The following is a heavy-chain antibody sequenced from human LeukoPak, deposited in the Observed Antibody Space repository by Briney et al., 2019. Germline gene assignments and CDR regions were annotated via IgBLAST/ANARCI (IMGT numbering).Heavy chain of an antibody. V-gene: IGHV3-21*01. CDR2: ISSISNYI. J-gene: IGHJ4*02. D-gene: IGHD5-12*01. Sequence: GGSLRLSCAASGFTFSSYSMNWVRQAPGKGLEWVSSISSISNYIYYADSVKGRFTIYRDNAKHSLYLQMNSRRDEDTSVYYCAKDEGKWLRFSAEVSSFDYWGQGTLVTVSS. CDR3: AKDEGKWLRFSAEVSSFDY. CDR1: GFTFSSYS.